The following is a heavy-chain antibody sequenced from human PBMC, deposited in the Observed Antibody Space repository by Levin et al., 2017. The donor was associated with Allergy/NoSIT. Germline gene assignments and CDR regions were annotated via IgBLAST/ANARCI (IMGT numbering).Heavy chain of an antibody. D-gene: IGHD3-3*01. CDR2: IWYDGSNK. V-gene: IGHV3-33*01. CDR3: ARTYYDFWSGYYTQQGSRYYYYYGMDV. Sequence: PGGSLRLSCAASGFTFSSYGMHWVRQAPGKGLEWVAVIWYDGSNKYYADSVKGRFTISRDNSKNTLYLQMNSLRAEDTAVYYCARTYYDFWSGYYTQQGSRYYYYYGMDVWGQGTTVTVSS. CDR1: GFTFSSYG. J-gene: IGHJ6*02.